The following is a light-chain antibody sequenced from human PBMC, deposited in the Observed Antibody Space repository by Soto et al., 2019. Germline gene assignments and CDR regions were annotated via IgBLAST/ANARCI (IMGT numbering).Light chain of an antibody. CDR1: SIDAGSYNL. J-gene: IGLJ1*01. CDR3: SSYIPRSTCYV. V-gene: IGLV2-23*01. CDR2: EGS. Sequence: QSVLTQPASVSGSPGQSITISCTGTSIDAGSYNLVSWYQQHPGKAPKLMIYEGSKRPLGVSNRFSGSQSGNTASLTISGLQAEDEADYYCSSYIPRSTCYVFGTGTKVTVL.